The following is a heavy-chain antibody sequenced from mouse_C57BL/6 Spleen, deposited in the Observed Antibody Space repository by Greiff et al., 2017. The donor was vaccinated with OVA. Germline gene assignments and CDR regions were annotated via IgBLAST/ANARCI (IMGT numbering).Heavy chain of an antibody. D-gene: IGHD2-12*01. CDR3: ARSGSNDMDY. CDR2: IYPRSGNT. Sequence: QVQLKESGAELARPGASVKLSCTASGYTFTSYGISWVKQRTGQGLEWIGEIYPRSGNTYYNEKFKGKATLTADKSSSTAYMEHRRLTSEDSTVYCCARSGSNDMDYWGQGTTLTVSS. CDR1: GYTFTSYG. V-gene: IGHV1-81*01. J-gene: IGHJ2*01.